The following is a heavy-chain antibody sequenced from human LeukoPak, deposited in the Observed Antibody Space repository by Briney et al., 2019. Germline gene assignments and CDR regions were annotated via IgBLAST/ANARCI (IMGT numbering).Heavy chain of an antibody. J-gene: IGHJ6*03. Sequence: ASVKVSCKASGYTFTSYAMNWVRQAPGQGLEWMGWINTNTGNALYAQGFTGRFVFSMDSSVSTAYLQITSLKAEDTAVYYCARENGYYFGTDDLTGIYKYYMDVWGEGTTVTVSS. V-gene: IGHV7-4-1*02. CDR1: GYTFTSYA. D-gene: IGHD3-10*01. CDR2: INTNTGNA. CDR3: ARENGYYFGTDDLTGIYKYYMDV.